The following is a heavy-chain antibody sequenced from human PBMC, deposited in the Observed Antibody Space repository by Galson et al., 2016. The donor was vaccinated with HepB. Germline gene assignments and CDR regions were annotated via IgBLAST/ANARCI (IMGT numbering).Heavy chain of an antibody. Sequence: ETLSLTCSVSGGSVSSSTYYWGWIRQPPGKGLEWIGSIYHSGTTYYNPSLKSRVALSMDTSKNQFSLSLSSVAATDTAVYYCARSYGGKIPRFLGDYWGQGILVTVSS. CDR1: GGSVSSSTYY. D-gene: IGHD4-23*01. V-gene: IGHV4-39*01. J-gene: IGHJ4*02. CDR2: IYHSGTT. CDR3: ARSYGGKIPRFLGDY.